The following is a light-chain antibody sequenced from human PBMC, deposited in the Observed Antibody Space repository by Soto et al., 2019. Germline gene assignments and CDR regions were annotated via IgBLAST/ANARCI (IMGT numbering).Light chain of an antibody. CDR3: FSYAGDYTYV. CDR1: SSDVGGYNY. Sequence: QSALTQPRSVSGSPGQSVTISCTGTSSDVGGYNYVSWYQQHPGEAPKLMIYDVSKRPSGVPARFSGSKSGSRSGNTASLTISGLQADDEADYYCFSYAGDYTYVIGTGTKLTVL. V-gene: IGLV2-11*01. CDR2: DVS. J-gene: IGLJ1*01.